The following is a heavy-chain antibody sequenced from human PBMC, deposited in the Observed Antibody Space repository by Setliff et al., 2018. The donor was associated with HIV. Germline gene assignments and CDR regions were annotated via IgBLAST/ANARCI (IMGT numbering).Heavy chain of an antibody. D-gene: IGHD2-2*01. Sequence: SETLSLTCAVYGGSFSGYYWSWIRQPPGKGLEWIGEINHSGSTHYNPSLKRRVTISIDKSKKQFSLKVRSVTAADTAVYYCAKLLPAADMAREIDSWGQGTLVTVSS. CDR2: INHSGST. CDR1: GGSFSGYY. V-gene: IGHV4-34*01. J-gene: IGHJ4*02. CDR3: AKLLPAADMAREIDS.